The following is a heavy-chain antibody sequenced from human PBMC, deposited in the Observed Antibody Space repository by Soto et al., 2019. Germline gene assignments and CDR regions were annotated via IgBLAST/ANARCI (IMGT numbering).Heavy chain of an antibody. V-gene: IGHV3-23*01. Sequence: GGSLRLSCAASGFTFSSYAMSWVRQAPGKGLEWVSAISGSGGSTYYADSVKGRFTISRDNSKNTLYLQMNSLRAEDTAVYYCAKRSRPRTGCSSTSCRTDYWGQGTLVTVSS. CDR3: AKRSRPRTGCSSTSCRTDY. D-gene: IGHD2-2*01. J-gene: IGHJ4*02. CDR1: GFTFSSYA. CDR2: ISGSGGST.